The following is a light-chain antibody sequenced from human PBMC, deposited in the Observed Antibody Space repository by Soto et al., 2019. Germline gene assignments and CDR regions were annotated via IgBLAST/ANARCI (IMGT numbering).Light chain of an antibody. CDR1: QSVSSD. J-gene: IGKJ2*01. CDR2: GAS. Sequence: EIVLTQSPAPLSLSPGERATLSCRASQSVSSDVAWYQQKPGQAPRLLIYGASNRATGIPARFSGSGSGTDFTLTISSLEPEDFAIYYCQQRSNWPGTFGQGTKLEIK. V-gene: IGKV3-11*01. CDR3: QQRSNWPGT.